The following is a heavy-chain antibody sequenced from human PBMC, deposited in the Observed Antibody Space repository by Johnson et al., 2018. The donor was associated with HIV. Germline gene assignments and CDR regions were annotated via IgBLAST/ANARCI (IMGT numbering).Heavy chain of an antibody. CDR3: AMPHLLADDIFNF. CDR1: GFTFDDYG. J-gene: IGHJ3*01. V-gene: IGHV3-20*04. Sequence: VQLVESGGGVVRPGGSLRLSCAASGFTFDDYGMSWVRQAPGKGLEWVSRINSDGGSTAYADSVKGRFTISRDNTKDTLSLQMSSLRVEDTGVYYCAMPHLLADDIFNFWGQGTMVTVSS. D-gene: IGHD3-22*01. CDR2: INSDGGST.